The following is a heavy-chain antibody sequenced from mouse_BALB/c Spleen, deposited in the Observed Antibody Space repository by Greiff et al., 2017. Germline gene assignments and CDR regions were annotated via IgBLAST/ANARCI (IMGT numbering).Heavy chain of an antibody. CDR2: IYPGSGST. J-gene: IGHJ1*01. CDR1: GYTFTDYV. CDR3: ARKDYGSSYWYFDV. V-gene: IGHV1-77*01. Sequence: QVQLQQPGPELVKPGASVKMSCKASGYTFTDYVISWVKQRTGQGLEWIGEIYPGSGSTYYNEKFKGKATLTADKSSSTAYMQLSSLTSEDSAVYYCARKDYGSSYWYFDVWGAGTTVTVSS. D-gene: IGHD1-1*01.